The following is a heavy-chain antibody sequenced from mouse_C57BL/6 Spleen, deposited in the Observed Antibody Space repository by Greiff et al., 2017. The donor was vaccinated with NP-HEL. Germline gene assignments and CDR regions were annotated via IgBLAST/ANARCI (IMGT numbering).Heavy chain of an antibody. CDR1: GYTFTSYW. CDR2: IDPSDSYT. Sequence: VQLQQPGAELVKPGASVKLSCKASGYTFTSYWMQWVKQRPGQGLEWIGEIDPSDSYTNYIQKFKGKATLTVDTSSSTAYMQLSSLTTEDSAVYYCERYAGSSYGGYAMDYWGQGTSVTVSS. V-gene: IGHV1-50*01. CDR3: ERYAGSSYGGYAMDY. J-gene: IGHJ4*01. D-gene: IGHD1-1*01.